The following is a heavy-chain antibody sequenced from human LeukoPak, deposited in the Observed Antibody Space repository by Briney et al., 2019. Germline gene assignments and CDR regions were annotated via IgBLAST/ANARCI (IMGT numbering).Heavy chain of an antibody. CDR1: GYSFTNYW. CDR2: IYPGNSET. Sequence: GESLKISCKASGYSFTNYWIDWVRQMPGKGLEWMVTIYPGNSETRHSPSFQGQVPISADKSISTAYLQWSSLKASDTAMYYCARHVFTAGRGGGYYHYMDVWGKGTTVTVSS. J-gene: IGHJ6*03. V-gene: IGHV5-51*01. CDR3: ARHVFTAGRGGGYYHYMDV. D-gene: IGHD1-1*01.